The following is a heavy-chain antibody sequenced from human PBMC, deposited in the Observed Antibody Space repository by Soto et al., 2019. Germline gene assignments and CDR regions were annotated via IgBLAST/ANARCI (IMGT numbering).Heavy chain of an antibody. J-gene: IGHJ6*02. CDR1: GCTFTSYY. CDR3: ARDTLLDYYYYGMDV. V-gene: IGHV1-2*04. CDR2: INPNSGGT. D-gene: IGHD1-1*01. Sequence: ASVKVSCKASGCTFTSYYMHWVRQAPGQGLEWMGWINPNSGGTNYAQKFQGWVTMTRDTSISTAYMELSRLRSDDTAVYYCARDTLLDYYYYGMDVWGQGTTVTVSS.